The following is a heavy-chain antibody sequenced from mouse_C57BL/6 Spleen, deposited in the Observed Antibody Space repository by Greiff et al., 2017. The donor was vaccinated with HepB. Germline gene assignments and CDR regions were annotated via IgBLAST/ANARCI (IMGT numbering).Heavy chain of an antibody. CDR3: ARGHDPWYFDV. CDR1: GFTFSSYA. CDR2: ISDGGSYT. Sequence: DVMLVESGGGLVKPGGSLKLSCAASGFTFSSYAMSWVRQTPEKRLEWVATISDGGSYTYYPDNVKGRFTISRDNAKNNLYLQMSHLKSEDTAMYYCARGHDPWYFDVWGTGTTVTVSS. D-gene: IGHD2-3*01. J-gene: IGHJ1*03. V-gene: IGHV5-4*03.